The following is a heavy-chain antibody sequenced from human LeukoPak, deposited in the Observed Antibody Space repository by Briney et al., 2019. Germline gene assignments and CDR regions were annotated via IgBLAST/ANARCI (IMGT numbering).Heavy chain of an antibody. CDR3: TRQRPQTGTFDY. Sequence: GGSLKLSCAASGFSFSDSPMHWVRHASGKGLEWVGRVRDRANSYATGYAASVEGRFTISRDDSENTAYLQMNSLIIEDTAVYYCTRQRPQTGTFDYWGQGVLVTVSS. CDR2: VRDRANSYAT. V-gene: IGHV3-73*01. D-gene: IGHD3-9*01. CDR1: GFSFSDSP. J-gene: IGHJ4*02.